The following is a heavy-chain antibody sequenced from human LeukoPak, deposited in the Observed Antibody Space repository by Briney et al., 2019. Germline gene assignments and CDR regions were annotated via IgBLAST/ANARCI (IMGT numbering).Heavy chain of an antibody. CDR1: GGSISSSNYY. CDR2: IYYSGTT. V-gene: IGHV4-39*01. CDR3: ARHEAQDFDD. J-gene: IGHJ4*02. Sequence: PSETLSLTCTVSGGSISSSNYYWGWIRQPPGKGLEWIGSIYYSGTTYYSSSLKSRVIISVDTSKNQFSLKLSSVTATDTAVYYCARHEAQDFDDWGQGTLVTVSS.